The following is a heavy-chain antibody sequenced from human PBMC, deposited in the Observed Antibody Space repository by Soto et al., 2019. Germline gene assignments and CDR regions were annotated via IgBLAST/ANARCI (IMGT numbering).Heavy chain of an antibody. Sequence: ETLSLTCAVYGGSFSGYYWSWIRQPPGKGLEWIGEINHSGSTNYNPSLKSRVTISVDTSKNQFSLKLSSVTAADTAVYYCARGGLARNYYYYGMDVWGQGTTVTVSS. V-gene: IGHV4-34*01. CDR3: ARGGLARNYYYYGMDV. CDR1: GGSFSGYY. D-gene: IGHD6-6*01. J-gene: IGHJ6*02. CDR2: INHSGST.